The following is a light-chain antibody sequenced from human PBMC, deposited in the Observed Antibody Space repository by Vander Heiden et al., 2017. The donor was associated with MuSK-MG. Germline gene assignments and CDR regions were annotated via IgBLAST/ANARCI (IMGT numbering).Light chain of an antibody. CDR1: QGISIY. CDR2: AAS. CDR3: QQYYSYPLT. J-gene: IGKJ4*01. V-gene: IGKV1-16*01. Sequence: DIQMTQSPSSLSASVGDRVTITCRASQGISIYLSWFQQKPGEAPKSLIYAASSLQSGDPSRFSGSGSGTDFTLTISSLQAEDFATYHCQQYYSYPLTFGGGTKVEI.